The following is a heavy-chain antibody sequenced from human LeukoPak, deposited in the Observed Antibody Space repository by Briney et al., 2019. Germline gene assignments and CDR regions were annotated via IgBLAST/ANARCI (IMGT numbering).Heavy chain of an antibody. Sequence: GGSLRLSCAASGFTFSSYAMSWVRQAPGKGLVWVSVIYSDGSTYYADSVKGRFTISRDNSKNTLDLQMTGLRAEDTAVYYCARERGRGRDSPWFDYWGQGTLVTVSS. V-gene: IGHV3-53*01. J-gene: IGHJ4*02. CDR1: GFTFSSYA. CDR3: ARERGRGRDSPWFDY. D-gene: IGHD1-26*01. CDR2: IYSDGST.